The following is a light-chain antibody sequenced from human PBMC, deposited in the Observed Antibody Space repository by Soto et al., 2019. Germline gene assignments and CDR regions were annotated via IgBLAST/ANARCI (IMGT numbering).Light chain of an antibody. CDR2: VAS. Sequence: IQLTLSPSILSAAVGGTVTITCSVSQGISSHLAWYQQQPGKAPKLLIYVASTLQSGVPSRFSGSGSGTEFTLTISGLQPEDFAIYYCQQLISFPITFGQWTRLK. J-gene: IGKJ5*01. CDR3: QQLISFPIT. CDR1: QGISSH. V-gene: IGKV1-9*01.